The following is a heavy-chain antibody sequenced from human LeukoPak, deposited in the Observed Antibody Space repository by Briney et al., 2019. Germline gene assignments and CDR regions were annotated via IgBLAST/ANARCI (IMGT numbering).Heavy chain of an antibody. V-gene: IGHV3-21*01. CDR1: GFTFSGYS. CDR3: AIGERRTPFDY. Sequence: GGSLRLACAASGFTFSGYSMNWVRQAPGKGLEWVSSISSSSSYIYYADSVKGRFTISRDNAKNSLYLQMNSLRAEDTAVYYCAIGERRTPFDYWGQGTLVTVSS. D-gene: IGHD1-1*01. J-gene: IGHJ4*02. CDR2: ISSSSSYI.